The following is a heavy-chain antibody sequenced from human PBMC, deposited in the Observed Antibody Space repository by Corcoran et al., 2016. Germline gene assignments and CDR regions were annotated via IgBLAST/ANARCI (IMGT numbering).Heavy chain of an antibody. Sequence: QLQLQESGPGLVKPSETLSLTCTVSGGSISSSSYYWGWIRQPPGKGLEWIGSIYYSGSTYYNPSLKSRVTISVDTSKNQFSLKLSSVTAADTAVYYCARRGHTPHPNYYYYYGMDVWGQGTTVTVSS. CDR2: IYYSGST. V-gene: IGHV4-39*01. J-gene: IGHJ6*02. D-gene: IGHD5-18*01. CDR3: ARRGHTPHPNYYYYYGMDV. CDR1: GGSISSSSYY.